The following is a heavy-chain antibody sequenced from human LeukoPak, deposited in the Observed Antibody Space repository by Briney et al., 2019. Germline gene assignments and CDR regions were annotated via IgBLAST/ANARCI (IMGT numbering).Heavy chain of an antibody. CDR3: ARYCSGGSCRNWFDP. CDR2: IYTSGST. D-gene: IGHD2-15*01. J-gene: IGHJ5*02. Sequence: SETLSLTCTVSGGSISSYYWNWIRQPAGKGLEWIGRIYTSGSTNYNPSLKSRVTISVDKSKNQFSLKLSSVTAADTAVYYCARYCSGGSCRNWFDPWGQGTLVTVSS. CDR1: GGSISSYY. V-gene: IGHV4-4*07.